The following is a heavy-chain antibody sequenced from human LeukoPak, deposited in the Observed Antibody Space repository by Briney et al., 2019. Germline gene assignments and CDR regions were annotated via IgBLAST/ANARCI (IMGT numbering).Heavy chain of an antibody. Sequence: PGGSLRLSCAASGFTFSSYGMHWVRQAPGKGLEWVAVIWYDGSNKYYADSVKGRFTISRDNSKNTLYLQMNSLRAEDTAVYYCARDRGSSWYGYNWFDPWGQGTLVTVSS. J-gene: IGHJ5*02. CDR1: GFTFSSYG. D-gene: IGHD6-13*01. V-gene: IGHV3-33*01. CDR3: ARDRGSSWYGYNWFDP. CDR2: IWYDGSNK.